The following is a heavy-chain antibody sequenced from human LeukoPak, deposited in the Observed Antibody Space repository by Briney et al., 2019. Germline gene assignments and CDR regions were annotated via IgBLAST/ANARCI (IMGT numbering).Heavy chain of an antibody. Sequence: GGSLRLSCAASGFTFSSYAMSWVRHPPGKGLEWVSAISGSGGSTYYPDSVKGRFTISRDNSKNTLYLQMNSLRAEDTAVYYCAKSPWVSSWYEFDYWGQGTLVTVYS. V-gene: IGHV3-23*01. D-gene: IGHD6-13*01. J-gene: IGHJ4*02. CDR1: GFTFSSYA. CDR3: AKSPWVSSWYEFDY. CDR2: ISGSGGST.